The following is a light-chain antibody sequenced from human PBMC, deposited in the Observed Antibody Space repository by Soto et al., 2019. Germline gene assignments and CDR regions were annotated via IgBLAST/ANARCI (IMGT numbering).Light chain of an antibody. V-gene: IGKV1-39*01. J-gene: IGKJ5*01. Sequence: DIQMTQSPSSLSASVGDRVTITCRASQNISNYSNWYQHRPGKAPNLLIYAASNLQSGVPSKFSASGSGTDFALTISSLQPEDFATYYCQQSYSTPSITFGQGTRLEIK. CDR3: QQSYSTPSIT. CDR1: QNISNY. CDR2: AAS.